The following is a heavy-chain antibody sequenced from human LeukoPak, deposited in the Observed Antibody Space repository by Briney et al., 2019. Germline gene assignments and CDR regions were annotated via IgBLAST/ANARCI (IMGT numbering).Heavy chain of an antibody. CDR2: TRNKANSFTT. D-gene: IGHD5-12*01. Sequence: GGSLRLSCAASGFTFSDHYLDWVRQAPGKGLEWVGRTRNKANSFTTEYAASVKGRFTTSRDDSKNSLYLQMNSLKTEDTAVYYCTSSAYGRGMDVWGQGTTVTVSS. V-gene: IGHV3-72*01. J-gene: IGHJ6*02. CDR3: TSSAYGRGMDV. CDR1: GFTFSDHY.